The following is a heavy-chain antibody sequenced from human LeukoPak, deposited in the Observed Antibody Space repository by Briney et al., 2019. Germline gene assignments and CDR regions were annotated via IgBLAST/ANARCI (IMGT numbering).Heavy chain of an antibody. Sequence: SDTLSLTCSVYGGAFSGYYLSWIRQPPGKGLEWIGEINHSGSTNYNPSLKSRVTISVDTSKNQLSLKLSSVTAADTAVYYCARGRYSDYWGQGTLVTVSS. CDR2: INHSGST. J-gene: IGHJ4*02. CDR3: ARGRYSDY. CDR1: GGAFSGYY. V-gene: IGHV4-34*01.